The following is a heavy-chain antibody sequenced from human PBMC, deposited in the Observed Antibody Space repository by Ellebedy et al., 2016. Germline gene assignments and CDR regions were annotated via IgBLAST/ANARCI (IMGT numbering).Heavy chain of an antibody. CDR1: GFTFRNYR. J-gene: IGHJ4*02. V-gene: IGHV3-48*02. Sequence: GESLKISXAASGFTFRNYRMSWVRQAPGKGLEWVLYISSSAGGETIYQADSVKGRFTISRDNAKNSLYLQMNSLRDEDTAVYYCAKDYSWGQGILVTVSS. CDR3: AKDYS. CDR2: ISSSAGGETI. D-gene: IGHD3/OR15-3a*01.